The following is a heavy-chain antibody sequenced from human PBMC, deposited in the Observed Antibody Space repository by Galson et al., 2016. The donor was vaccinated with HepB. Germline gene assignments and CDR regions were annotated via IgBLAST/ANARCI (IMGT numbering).Heavy chain of an antibody. J-gene: IGHJ4*02. D-gene: IGHD6-13*01. CDR2: IWSDGSNK. Sequence: TLRLSCAASGFTFSRYGMHWVRQAPGKGLEWVALIWSDGSNKYYADPVKGRFTISRDNSKNTAYLQMNSLRAEDRAVYYCAREAGIAAAATHDYWGQGTLVTVSS. V-gene: IGHV3-33*01. CDR3: AREAGIAAAATHDY. CDR1: GFTFSRYG.